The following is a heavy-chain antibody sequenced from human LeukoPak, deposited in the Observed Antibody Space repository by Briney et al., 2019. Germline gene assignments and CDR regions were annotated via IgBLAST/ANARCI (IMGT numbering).Heavy chain of an antibody. CDR2: IYHSGIT. CDR3: ARHLPSITSGYFDY. J-gene: IGHJ4*02. V-gene: IGHV4-61*08. Sequence: SETLSLTCTVSGGSISSGGYYWSWIRQPPGKGLEWIGYIYHSGITNYNPSLTSRVTISVDTSKKQFSLKLNSVTAADTAVYYCARHLPSITSGYFDYWGQGILVTVSS. CDR1: GGSISSGGYY. D-gene: IGHD3-10*01.